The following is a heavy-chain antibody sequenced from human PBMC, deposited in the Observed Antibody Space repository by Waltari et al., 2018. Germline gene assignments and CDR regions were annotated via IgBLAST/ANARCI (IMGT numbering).Heavy chain of an antibody. Sequence: QVQLQESGPGLVKPSETLSLTCAVSGYPISSGFYWGWFRQPPGKGLGWIGSIYHSGSTYSNPSLKRRVSWSVDTSTNQFSLNLISVTAADTALYYCARDRGAADYIDYWGQGTLVTVSS. J-gene: IGHJ4*02. CDR1: GYPISSGFY. CDR3: ARDRGAADYIDY. V-gene: IGHV4-38-2*02. D-gene: IGHD3-10*01. CDR2: IYHSGST.